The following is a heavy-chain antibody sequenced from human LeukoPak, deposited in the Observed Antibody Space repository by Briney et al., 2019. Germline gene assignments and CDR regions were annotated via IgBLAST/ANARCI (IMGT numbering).Heavy chain of an antibody. CDR2: ISAYNGNT. D-gene: IGHD3-3*01. CDR3: ARVGDFWSGYRRSYYFYMDV. V-gene: IGHV1-18*01. Sequence: ASVKVSCKASGYTFTSYGISWVRQAPGQGLEWMGWISAYNGNTHYAKKLQGRVTMTTDTSTSTVYMELRNLRSDDTAVYYCARVGDFWSGYRRSYYFYMDVWGKGTTVTVSS. J-gene: IGHJ6*03. CDR1: GYTFTSYG.